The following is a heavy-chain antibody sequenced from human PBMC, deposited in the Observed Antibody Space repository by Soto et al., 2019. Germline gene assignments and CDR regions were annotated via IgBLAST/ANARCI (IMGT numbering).Heavy chain of an antibody. CDR3: ARDRAISDSGSPWLDP. D-gene: IGHD3-10*01. Sequence: QVQLKESGPGLVKPSQTLSLTCTVSGGSINSGGYYWSWIRQHPGKGLEWIGYIYYSGSTFYNPSLGSRVTVSLDTSKNQFSLRLTSVTAADTAAYYCARDRAISDSGSPWLDPWGQGTLVTVSS. CDR2: IYYSGST. CDR1: GGSINSGGYY. J-gene: IGHJ5*02. V-gene: IGHV4-31*03.